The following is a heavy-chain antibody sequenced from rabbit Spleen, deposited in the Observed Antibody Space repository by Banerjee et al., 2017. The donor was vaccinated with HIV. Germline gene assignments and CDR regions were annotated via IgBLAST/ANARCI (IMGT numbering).Heavy chain of an antibody. CDR2: IVPIFGVT. D-gene: IGHD6-1*01. CDR3: VREAGYGGYGDANL. V-gene: IGHV1S7*01. J-gene: IGHJ4*01. Sequence: QLVESGGGLVQPGGSLKLSCKASGFDFSTYSMSWVRQAPGKGLEWIGYIVPIFGVTYYAPWVNGRFTISSHDAQNTLYLQLNSLTAADTATYFCVREAGYGGYGDANLWGPGTLVPVS. CDR1: GFDFSTYS.